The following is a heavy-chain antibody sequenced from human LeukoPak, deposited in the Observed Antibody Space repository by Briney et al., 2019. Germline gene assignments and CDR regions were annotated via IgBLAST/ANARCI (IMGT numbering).Heavy chain of an antibody. CDR1: GYSFTSHW. J-gene: IGHJ4*02. CDR3: ARRVYIDSSGFFFDY. Sequence: GESLKISCKGSGYSFTSHWIAWVGHMPGKGLEWMAIIHPGDSNTRYSPSLQGQVTISADKSISTAFLQWSSLKASDTAMYYCARRVYIDSSGFFFDYWGQGTLVTVSS. V-gene: IGHV5-51*01. CDR2: IHPGDSNT. D-gene: IGHD3-22*01.